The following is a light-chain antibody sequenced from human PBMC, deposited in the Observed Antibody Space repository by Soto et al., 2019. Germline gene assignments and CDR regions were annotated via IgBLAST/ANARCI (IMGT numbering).Light chain of an antibody. CDR3: QQYNNWPRT. CDR2: GVS. J-gene: IGKJ1*01. V-gene: IGKV3D-15*01. Sequence: EVVLTQSPATLSVSPGERATLSCRASQSVRSDYFAWSQQKPGRAPRVIIFGVSTRATGVPARFSGRGSGTEFTLAISSLQSEDFAVYYCQQYNNWPRTFGQGTKVDIK. CDR1: QSVRSD.